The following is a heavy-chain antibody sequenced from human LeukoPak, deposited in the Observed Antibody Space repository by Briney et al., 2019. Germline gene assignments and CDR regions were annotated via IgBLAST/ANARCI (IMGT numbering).Heavy chain of an antibody. J-gene: IGHJ5*02. CDR2: IWYDASNK. CDR1: GFTFSSFG. CDR3: VRGVGVSRFNYFDP. V-gene: IGHV3-33*01. D-gene: IGHD6-13*01. Sequence: GGSLRLSCAASGFTFSSFGMHGVRRAPGKGLEGVAVIWYDASNKYYADSVKGRFTISRDNSKNTLFLQMNSLRDDDTAVYYCVRGVGVSRFNYFDPWGQGTLVIVSS.